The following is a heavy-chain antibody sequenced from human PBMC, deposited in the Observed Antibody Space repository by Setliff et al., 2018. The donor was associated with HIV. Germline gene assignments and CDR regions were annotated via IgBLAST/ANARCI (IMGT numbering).Heavy chain of an antibody. Sequence: LRLSCAASGFSFATAWMTWVRQGPGKGLEWVGRIKSKTDGGTPDYAAHVKGRFTISRDDSKNTLYLHMNSLKIEDTGVYYCSTTTGNSYGSFDYWGQGTLVTVSS. J-gene: IGHJ4*02. CDR1: GFSFATAW. V-gene: IGHV3-15*01. CDR2: IKSKTDGGTP. D-gene: IGHD5-18*01. CDR3: STTTGNSYGSFDY.